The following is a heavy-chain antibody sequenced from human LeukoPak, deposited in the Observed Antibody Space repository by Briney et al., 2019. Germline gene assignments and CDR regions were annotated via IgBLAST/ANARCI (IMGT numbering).Heavy chain of an antibody. J-gene: IGHJ6*02. D-gene: IGHD4-17*01. CDR2: INPSGGST. CDR1: GYTFTSYY. CDR3: AIRCGRSPTTGNCYCGMDV. V-gene: IGHV1-46*01. Sequence: GASVKVSCKASGYTFTSYYMHWVRQAPGQGLEWMGIINPSGGSTSYAQKFQGRVTMTRDTSTSTVYMELSSLRSEDTAVYYCAIRCGRSPTTGNCYCGMDVWGQGTTVTVSS.